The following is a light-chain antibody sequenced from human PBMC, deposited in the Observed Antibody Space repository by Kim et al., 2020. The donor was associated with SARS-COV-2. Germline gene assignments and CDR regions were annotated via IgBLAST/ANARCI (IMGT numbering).Light chain of an antibody. CDR2: GNN. Sequence: QPVLTQPPSVSGAPGQRVTISCTGSSSNIGANYVVHWYQQLPGTAPKLLIYGNNNRPSGVPDRFSGSKSGTSASLAITGLQAEDEADYYCQSYDSSLSGVVFGGGTKLTVL. V-gene: IGLV1-40*01. J-gene: IGLJ2*01. CDR3: QSYDSSLSGVV. CDR1: SSNIGANYV.